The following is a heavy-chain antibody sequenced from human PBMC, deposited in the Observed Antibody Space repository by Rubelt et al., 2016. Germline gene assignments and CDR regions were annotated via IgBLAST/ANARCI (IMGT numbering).Heavy chain of an antibody. J-gene: IGHJ4*02. CDR2: INYSGST. Sequence: QVQLQESGPGLVKPPETLSLTCTVSGFSISSSSYYWGWIRQPPGKGLEWLGSINYSGSTYYNPSLKSRVTISVDKSKNQCAPVLGSVTAADTAVYYCARGPNSDGWLSFDYWGQGTLVTVSS. CDR3: ARGPNSDGWLSFDY. V-gene: IGHV4-39*07. CDR1: GFSISSSSYY. D-gene: IGHD6-19*01.